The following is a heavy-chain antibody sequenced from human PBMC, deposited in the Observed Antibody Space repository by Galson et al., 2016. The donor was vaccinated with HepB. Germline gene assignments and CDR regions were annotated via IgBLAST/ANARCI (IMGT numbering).Heavy chain of an antibody. CDR3: AKLPGAAAATSDPFDI. D-gene: IGHD6-13*01. CDR2: ISYDGGNK. CDR1: GFTFSSYD. Sequence: SLRLSCAASGFTFSSYDMHWVRQAPGKGLEWVAVISYDGGNKYYADSVKGRFTISRDNSKNTLFLQMNSLRTEDTAVYCCAKLPGAAAATSDPFDIWGQGTMVTVS. J-gene: IGHJ3*02. V-gene: IGHV3-30*18.